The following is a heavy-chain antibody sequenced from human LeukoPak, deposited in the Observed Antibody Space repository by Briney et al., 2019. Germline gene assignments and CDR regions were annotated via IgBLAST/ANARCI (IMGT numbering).Heavy chain of an antibody. CDR1: GGSFSGYY. CDR3: ARGLGSSSWYNWFDP. Sequence: SETLSLTCAVYGGSFSGYYWSWIRQPPGKGLEWIGEINHSGSTNYNPSLKSRVTISVDTSKNQFSLKLSSETAADTAVYYCARGLGSSSWYNWFDPWGQGTLVTVSS. D-gene: IGHD6-13*01. CDR2: INHSGST. J-gene: IGHJ5*02. V-gene: IGHV4-34*01.